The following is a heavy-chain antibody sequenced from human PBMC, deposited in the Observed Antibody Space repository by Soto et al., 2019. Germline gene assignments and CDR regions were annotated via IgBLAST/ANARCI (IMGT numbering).Heavy chain of an antibody. CDR2: ICSGGIT. J-gene: IGHJ6*02. Sequence: EVQLVESGGGLVQPGGSPILSCADSGFTVSNNHMNWVRQAPGKWLEWVSVICSGGITYYADSLKGRVTISRDNSRNTLYLKMARLRAEDTAVYSCARGDIRTWYGLDVWGQGTTVTVSS. CDR3: ARGDIRTWYGLDV. CDR1: GFTVSNNH. V-gene: IGHV3-66*01.